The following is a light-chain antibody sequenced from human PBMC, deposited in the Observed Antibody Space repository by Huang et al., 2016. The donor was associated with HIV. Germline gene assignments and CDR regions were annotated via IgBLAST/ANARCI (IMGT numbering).Light chain of an antibody. J-gene: IGKJ1*01. V-gene: IGKV3-11*01. Sequence: EIVLTQSPATLSLSPGAGATLSCRASQSIGRYLAWYQQRPGQAPRLLIYDASIRATGIPARFSGRGSGTDFTLTISSLEPEDFAVYYCQQRNNWPPWTFGQGTKVELK. CDR1: QSIGRY. CDR2: DAS. CDR3: QQRNNWPPWT.